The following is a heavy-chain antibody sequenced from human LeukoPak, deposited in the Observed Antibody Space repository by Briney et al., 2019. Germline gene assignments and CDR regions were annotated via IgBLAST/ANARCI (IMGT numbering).Heavy chain of an antibody. CDR3: AKSINSGSLLDY. Sequence: PGGSLRLSCAASGFTFRSYWMTWVRQAPGKGLEWVANIGRDGSEKYYVDSVRGRFTISRDNSKNTLYLQMNSLRVEDTAVYYCAKSINSGSLLDYWGQGTLVTVSS. CDR2: IGRDGSEK. CDR1: GFTFRSYW. J-gene: IGHJ4*02. V-gene: IGHV3-7*01. D-gene: IGHD3-22*01.